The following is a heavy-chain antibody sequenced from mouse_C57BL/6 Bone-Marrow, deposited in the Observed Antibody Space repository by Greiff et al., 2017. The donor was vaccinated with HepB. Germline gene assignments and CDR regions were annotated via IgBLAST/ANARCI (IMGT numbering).Heavy chain of an antibody. CDR2: INYDGSST. V-gene: IGHV5-16*01. CDR3: ARGPGFAY. J-gene: IGHJ3*01. CDR1: GFTFSDYY. Sequence: DVQLQESEGGLVQPGSSMKLSCTASGFTFSDYYMAWVRQVPEKGLEWVANINYDGSSTYYLDSLKSRFIISRDNAKNILYLQMSSLKSEDTATYYCARGPGFAYWGQGTLVTVSA.